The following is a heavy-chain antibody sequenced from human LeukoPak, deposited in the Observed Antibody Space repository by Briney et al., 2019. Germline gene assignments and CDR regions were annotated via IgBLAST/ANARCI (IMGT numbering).Heavy chain of an antibody. V-gene: IGHV4-59*01. Sequence: SSETLSLTCTVSGGSISSYYWSWIRQPPGKGLEWIGYIYYSGSTNYNPSLKSRVTISVDTSKNQFSLKLSSVTAADTAVYYCARTWFGEPRVDYWGQGTLVTVSS. CDR2: IYYSGST. CDR3: ARTWFGEPRVDY. D-gene: IGHD3-10*01. J-gene: IGHJ4*02. CDR1: GGSISSYY.